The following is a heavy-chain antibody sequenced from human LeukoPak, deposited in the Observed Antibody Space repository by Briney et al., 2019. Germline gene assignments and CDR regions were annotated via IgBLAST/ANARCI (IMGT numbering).Heavy chain of an antibody. Sequence: GGSLRLSCAASGFIFNYYSMNWVRQAPGKGLEWVAGLSGSGGSTYYADSEKGRFTISRDNSKNTLYLQMNSLRAEDTALYYCAKTGCSGDSCARGPFDIWGQGTMVTVSS. V-gene: IGHV3-23*01. J-gene: IGHJ3*02. D-gene: IGHD2-15*01. CDR1: GFIFNYYS. CDR3: AKTGCSGDSCARGPFDI. CDR2: LSGSGGST.